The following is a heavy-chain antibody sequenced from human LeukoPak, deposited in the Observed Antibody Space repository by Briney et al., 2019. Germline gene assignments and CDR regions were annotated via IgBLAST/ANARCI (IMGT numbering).Heavy chain of an antibody. CDR2: IYYSGST. Sequence: PSETLSLTCTVSGGSISSYYWSWIRQPPGKGLEWIGYIYYSGSTYYNPSLKSRVTISVDTSKNQFSLKLSSVTAADTAVYYCARAVAASFDPWGQGTLVTVSS. CDR1: GGSISSYY. D-gene: IGHD6-25*01. V-gene: IGHV4-59*12. J-gene: IGHJ5*02. CDR3: ARAVAASFDP.